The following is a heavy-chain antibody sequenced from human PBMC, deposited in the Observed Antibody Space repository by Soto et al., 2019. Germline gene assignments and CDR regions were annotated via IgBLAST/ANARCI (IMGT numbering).Heavy chain of an antibody. D-gene: IGHD6-19*01. CDR1: GFSLSTRGEG. CDR3: SHLGGLEQCLQRLDY. CDR2: IYWYDDK. V-gene: IGHV2-5*01. J-gene: IGHJ4*02. Sequence: QISLKESGPTLVKPTQTLTLTCSFSGFSLSTRGEGVVWIRQPPGKALEWLALIYWYDDKHYSPSLHRRTSITKDTSKHQVVLTMTNVDPLDTATSYCSHLGGLEQCLQRLDYWGQGTLCTVSS.